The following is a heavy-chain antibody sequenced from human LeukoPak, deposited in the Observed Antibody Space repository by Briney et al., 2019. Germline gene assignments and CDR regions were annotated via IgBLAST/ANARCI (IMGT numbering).Heavy chain of an antibody. V-gene: IGHV4-30-4*08. CDR3: AREWGDYYGSGSYYND. CDR2: IYYSGST. J-gene: IGHJ4*02. Sequence: PSQTLSLTCTVSGGSISSGDYYWSWIRQPPGKGLEWIGYIYYSGSTYYNPSLKSRVTISVDTSKNQFSLKLSSVTAADTAVYYCAREWGDYYGSGSYYNDWGQGTLVTVSS. CDR1: GGSISSGDYY. D-gene: IGHD3-10*01.